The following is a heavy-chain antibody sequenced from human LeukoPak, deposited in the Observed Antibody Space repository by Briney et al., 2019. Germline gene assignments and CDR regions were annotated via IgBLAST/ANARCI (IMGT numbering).Heavy chain of an antibody. V-gene: IGHV1-69*13. D-gene: IGHD3-9*01. Sequence: ASVKLSCKASGGPFINYAISWVRQAPGQGLEWMGGIIPIFDTADYAQNFQGRLTITADESTSTAYMELSSLRAEDTAMYYCARDLLGSPTGYSSGAWDYWGQGTLVTVSS. CDR1: GGPFINYA. CDR2: IIPIFDTA. J-gene: IGHJ4*02. CDR3: ARDLLGSPTGYSSGAWDY.